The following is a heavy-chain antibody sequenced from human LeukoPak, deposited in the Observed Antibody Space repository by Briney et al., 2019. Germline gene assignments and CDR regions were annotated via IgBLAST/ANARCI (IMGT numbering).Heavy chain of an antibody. Sequence: TGGSLRLSCAASGFTFSSYAMHWVRQAPGKGLEWVAVISYDGSNKYYADSVKGRFTISRDNSKNTLYLQMNSLRAEDTAVYYCASDGDGPLDWGQGTLVTVSS. CDR2: ISYDGSNK. V-gene: IGHV3-30-3*01. CDR1: GFTFSSYA. D-gene: IGHD5-24*01. CDR3: ASDGDGPLD. J-gene: IGHJ4*02.